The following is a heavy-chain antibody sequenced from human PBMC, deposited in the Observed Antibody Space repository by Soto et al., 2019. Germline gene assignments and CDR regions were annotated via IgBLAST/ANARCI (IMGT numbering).Heavy chain of an antibody. Sequence: GGSLRLSCTASGFTFSNFNINWVRQAPGKGLEWISYISSSTTTIFYADSVKGRFTISRDNAKNSLYLQMNSLRDEDTAVYYCARETSTYYYDSSAYLGFDYWGQGTLVTVPQ. CDR1: GFTFSNFN. D-gene: IGHD3-22*01. CDR2: ISSSTTTI. V-gene: IGHV3-48*02. CDR3: ARETSTYYYDSSAYLGFDY. J-gene: IGHJ4*02.